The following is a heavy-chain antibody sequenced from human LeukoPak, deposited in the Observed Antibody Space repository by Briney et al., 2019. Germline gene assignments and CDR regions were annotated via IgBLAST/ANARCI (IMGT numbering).Heavy chain of an antibody. Sequence: GALRLSCAASGFTFSSYAMSWVRQAPGKGLEWVSAISGSGGSTYYADSVKGRFTISRDNSKNTLYLQMNSLRAEDTAVYYCAKATYDSSGYHWFDPWGQGTLVTVSS. D-gene: IGHD3-22*01. CDR3: AKATYDSSGYHWFDP. V-gene: IGHV3-23*01. CDR1: GFTFSSYA. CDR2: ISGSGGST. J-gene: IGHJ5*02.